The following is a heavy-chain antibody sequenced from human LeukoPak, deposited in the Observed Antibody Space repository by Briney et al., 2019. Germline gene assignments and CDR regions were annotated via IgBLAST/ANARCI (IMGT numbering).Heavy chain of an antibody. CDR2: IYYSGST. V-gene: IGHV4-39*07. CDR1: GGSISSSSYY. J-gene: IGHJ6*03. CDR3: ARDRSGYDPYYYYYMDV. D-gene: IGHD5-12*01. Sequence: SETLSLTCTVSGGSISSSSYYWGWIRQPPGKGLEWIGSIYYSGSTNYNPSLKSRVTISVDTSKNQFSLKLSSVTAADTAVYYCARDRSGYDPYYYYYMDVWGKGTTVTVSS.